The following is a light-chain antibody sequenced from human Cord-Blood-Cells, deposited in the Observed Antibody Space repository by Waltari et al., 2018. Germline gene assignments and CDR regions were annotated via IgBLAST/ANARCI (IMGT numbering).Light chain of an antibody. Sequence: QSALTQPTSVSASPGQSITISCTGTSSHVGSYNLVSWYQQHPGKAPKLMIYEGSKRPSGVSNRFSGSKSGNTASLTISGLQAEDEADYYCCSYAGSSRVFGGGTKLTVL. CDR1: SSHVGSYNL. CDR2: EGS. J-gene: IGLJ3*02. CDR3: CSYAGSSRV. V-gene: IGLV2-23*01.